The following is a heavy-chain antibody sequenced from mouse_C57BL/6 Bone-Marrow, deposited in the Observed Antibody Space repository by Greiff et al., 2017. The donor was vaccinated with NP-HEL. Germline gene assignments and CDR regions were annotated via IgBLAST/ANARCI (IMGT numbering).Heavy chain of an antibody. CDR2: IDPSDSYT. D-gene: IGHD1-1*01. J-gene: IGHJ1*03. Sequence: QVQLQQPGAELVKPGASVKLSCKASGYTFTRYWMQWVKQRPGQGLEWIGEIDPSDSYTTYNQKFKGKATLTVDTSYSTAYMQLSSLTSEDSAVYYCARRLYGSSYNWYFDVWGTGTTVTVSS. CDR3: ARRLYGSSYNWYFDV. V-gene: IGHV1-50*01. CDR1: GYTFTRYW.